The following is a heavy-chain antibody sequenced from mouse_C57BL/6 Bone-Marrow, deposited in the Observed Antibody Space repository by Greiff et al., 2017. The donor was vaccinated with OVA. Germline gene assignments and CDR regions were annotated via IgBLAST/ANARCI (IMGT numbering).Heavy chain of an antibody. J-gene: IGHJ2*01. CDR1: GFNIKDDS. V-gene: IGHV14-4*01. CDR3: TTDSSGYGY. D-gene: IGHD3-2*02. Sequence: VQLQQSGAELVRPGASVKLSCTASGFNIKDDSMHWVKQRPEQGLEWIGWIDPENGDTEYASKFQGKATITADTSSNTAYLQLSSLTSEDTAVYYCTTDSSGYGYWGQGTTLTVSS. CDR2: IDPENGDT.